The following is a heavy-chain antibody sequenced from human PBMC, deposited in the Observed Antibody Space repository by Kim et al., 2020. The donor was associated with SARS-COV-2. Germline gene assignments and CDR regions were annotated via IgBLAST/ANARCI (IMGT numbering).Heavy chain of an antibody. CDR1: GYSFTSYW. D-gene: IGHD2-21*02. CDR3: ARQTVLTAIPWYYYGMDV. Sequence: GESLKISCKGSGYSFTSYWIAWVRQMPGKGLEWMGIIYPGDSDTRYSPSFQGQVTISADKSISTAYLQWSSLKASDTARYYCARQTVLTAIPWYYYGMDVWGQGTTVTVSS. CDR2: IYPGDSDT. J-gene: IGHJ6*02. V-gene: IGHV5-51*01.